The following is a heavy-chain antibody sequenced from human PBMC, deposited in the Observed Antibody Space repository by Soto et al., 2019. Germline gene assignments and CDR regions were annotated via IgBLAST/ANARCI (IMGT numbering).Heavy chain of an antibody. CDR1: GDSVSSNSAA. Sequence: PSQTLSLTCAISGDSVSSNSAAWNWIRQSPSRGLEWLGRTYYRSKWYNDYAVSVKSRITINPDTSKNQFSLQLNSVTPEDTAVYYCARDELRFSRGYYYYGMDVWGQGTTVTAP. CDR3: ARDELRFSRGYYYYGMDV. J-gene: IGHJ6*02. CDR2: TYYRSKWYN. D-gene: IGHD3-3*01. V-gene: IGHV6-1*01.